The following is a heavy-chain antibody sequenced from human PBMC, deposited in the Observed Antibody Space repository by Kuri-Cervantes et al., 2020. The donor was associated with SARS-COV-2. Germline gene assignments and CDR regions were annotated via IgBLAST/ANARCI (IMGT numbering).Heavy chain of an antibody. CDR3: ARSMEYSSSSAHFDY. D-gene: IGHD6-6*01. J-gene: IGHJ4*02. CDR1: GGSISSGSYY. V-gene: IGHV4-61*02. CDR2: IYTSGST. Sequence: SETLSLTCTVSGGSISSGSYYWSWIRQPAGKGLEWIGRIYTSGSTNYNPSLKSRVTISVDKSKNQFSLKLSSVTAADTAVYYCARSMEYSSSSAHFDYWGQGTLVTVSS.